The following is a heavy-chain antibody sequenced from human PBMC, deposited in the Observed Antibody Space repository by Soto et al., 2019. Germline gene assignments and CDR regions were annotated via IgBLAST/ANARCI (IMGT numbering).Heavy chain of an antibody. D-gene: IGHD6-19*01. CDR3: AKDADSSGWSASFGKYYYYGMDV. CDR1: GFAFSSYA. CDR2: ISGSGGST. V-gene: IGHV3-23*01. Sequence: EVQLLESGGGLVQPGGSLRLSCAASGFAFSSYAMSWVRQAPGKGLEWVSAISGSGGSTYYADSVKGRFTISRDNSKNTLYLQMNSRRAEDTAVYYCAKDADSSGWSASFGKYYYYGMDVWGQGTTVTVSS. J-gene: IGHJ6*02.